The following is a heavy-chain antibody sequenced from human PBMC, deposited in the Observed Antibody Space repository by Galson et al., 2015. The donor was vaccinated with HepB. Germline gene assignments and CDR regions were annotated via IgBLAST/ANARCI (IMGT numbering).Heavy chain of an antibody. Sequence: SLRLSCAASGFTFSSYAMHWVRQAPGKGLEWVAVISYDGRNKYYVDSVKGRFTISRDNSKNTLYLQINSLEAEDTAVYYCSGGPWTTVSVNWFDTWGQGTLVTVSS. CDR2: ISYDGRNK. CDR3: SGGPWTTVSVNWFDT. CDR1: GFTFSSYA. V-gene: IGHV3-30*04. D-gene: IGHD4-11*01. J-gene: IGHJ5*02.